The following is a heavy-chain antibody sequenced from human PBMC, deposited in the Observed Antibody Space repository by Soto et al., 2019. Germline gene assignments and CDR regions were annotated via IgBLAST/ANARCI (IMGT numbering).Heavy chain of an antibody. CDR2: IWYDGSNK. CDR3: AKNQGVELVPLATVDWFDP. D-gene: IGHD1-26*01. Sequence: PVGSLRLSCAASGFTFSSYGMHWVRQAPGKGLEWVAVIWYDGSNKYYADSVKGRFTISRDNSKNTLYLELNNLSAEDTAVYHCAKNQGVELVPLATVDWFDPWGQGSVVTVSS. J-gene: IGHJ5*02. CDR1: GFTFSSYG. V-gene: IGHV3-33*06.